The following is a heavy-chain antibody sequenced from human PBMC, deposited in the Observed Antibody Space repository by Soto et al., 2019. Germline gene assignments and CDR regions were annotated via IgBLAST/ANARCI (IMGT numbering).Heavy chain of an antibody. CDR3: AKALSGYTYGPFDY. Sequence: GGSLRLSCAASGFTFSGSAMHWVRQTPGKGLEWVSGINWNRGSIGYADSVKGRFTISKDIANNSLYLQMNSLRAEDTGLYYCAKALSGYTYGPFDYWGQGTQVTVSS. V-gene: IGHV3-9*01. D-gene: IGHD5-18*01. J-gene: IGHJ4*02. CDR2: INWNRGSI. CDR1: GFTFSGSA.